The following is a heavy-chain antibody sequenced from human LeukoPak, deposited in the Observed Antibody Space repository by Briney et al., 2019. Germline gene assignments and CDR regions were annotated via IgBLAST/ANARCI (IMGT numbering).Heavy chain of an antibody. Sequence: GGSLRLSCAASGFTFSSYSMNWVRQAPGKGLEWLAVISYDGRNEYFADSVKGRFTISRDNSKNTLYLQMNSLRAEDTAVYYCAKAGYNSGWAQSDYWGQGTLVTVSS. V-gene: IGHV3-30*18. CDR3: AKAGYNSGWAQSDY. J-gene: IGHJ4*02. CDR2: ISYDGRNE. CDR1: GFTFSSYS. D-gene: IGHD6-19*01.